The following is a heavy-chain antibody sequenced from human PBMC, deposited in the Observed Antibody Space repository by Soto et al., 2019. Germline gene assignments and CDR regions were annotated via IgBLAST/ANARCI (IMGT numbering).Heavy chain of an antibody. J-gene: IGHJ3*02. D-gene: IGHD6-19*01. CDR2: IKEDGSDT. V-gene: IGHV3-7*01. Sequence: GGSLRLSCAASGFTFSFYWMTWVRQAPGKGLEWVANIKEDGSDTYYVGSVKGRFTISRDNAKNSLYLQLSSLSAGDTAVYYCARPLGWRDAFDIWGQGTVVT. CDR3: ARPLGWRDAFDI. CDR1: GFTFSFYW.